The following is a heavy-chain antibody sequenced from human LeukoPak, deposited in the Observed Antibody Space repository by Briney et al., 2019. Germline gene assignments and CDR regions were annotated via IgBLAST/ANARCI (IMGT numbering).Heavy chain of an antibody. CDR3: AKGPYYDILTGYYDY. CDR2: ISWNSGSI. D-gene: IGHD3-9*01. Sequence: GGSLRLSCAASGFTFDDYAMHWVRQAPGKGLEWVSGISWNSGSIGYADSVKGRFTISRDNAKNSLYLQMNSLRAEDTALYYCAKGPYYDILTGYYDYWGQGTLVTVSS. CDR1: GFTFDDYA. V-gene: IGHV3-9*01. J-gene: IGHJ4*02.